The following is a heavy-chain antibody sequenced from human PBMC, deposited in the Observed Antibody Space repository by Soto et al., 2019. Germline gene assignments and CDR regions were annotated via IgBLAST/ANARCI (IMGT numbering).Heavy chain of an antibody. CDR2: MSSSSSTI. J-gene: IGHJ6*02. CDR1: GFTSSSYS. D-gene: IGHD3-3*01. Sequence: GGSLRLSCAASGFTSSSYSMNWVRQAPGKRLEWGSYMSSSSSTIYYGDSVKGRLALTSDIANNSLYLQRSSLRDEEAAVCYSARVVEDHGFWRGPRWEYYYYHMDAWGRATSVTVSS. CDR3: ARVVEDHGFWRGPRWEYYYYHMDA. V-gene: IGHV3-48*02.